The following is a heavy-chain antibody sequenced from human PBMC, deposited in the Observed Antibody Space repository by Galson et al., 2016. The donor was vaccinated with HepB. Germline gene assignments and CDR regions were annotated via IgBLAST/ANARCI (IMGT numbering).Heavy chain of an antibody. V-gene: IGHV4-4*02. CDR3: ARRHLGDGGSPSFDY. J-gene: IGHJ4*02. D-gene: IGHD6-6*01. Sequence: SETLSLTCDVSGGSISSNTWWSWVRQPPGKGPEWIGEIYHSGSISYNPSFKSRVAMSVDKSKNQFSLQLSSVTAADTAVDYCARRHLGDGGSPSFDYWGQGTLVTVSS. CDR1: GGSISSNTW. CDR2: IYHSGSI.